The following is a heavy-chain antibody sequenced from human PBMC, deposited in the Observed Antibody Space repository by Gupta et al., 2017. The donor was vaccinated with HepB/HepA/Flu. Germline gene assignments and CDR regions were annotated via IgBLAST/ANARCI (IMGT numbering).Heavy chain of an antibody. D-gene: IGHD3-3*01. J-gene: IGHJ6*02. Sequence: EVQLVESGGGLVQPGGSLRLSCAASGFPFSSYEMNWVRQAPGKGLEWVSYISSSGSTIYYADSVKGRFTISRDNAKNSLYLQMNSLRAEDTAVYYCASVQSGYQNYYYYGMDVWGQGTTVTVSS. V-gene: IGHV3-48*03. CDR2: ISSSGSTI. CDR1: GFPFSSYE. CDR3: ASVQSGYQNYYYYGMDV.